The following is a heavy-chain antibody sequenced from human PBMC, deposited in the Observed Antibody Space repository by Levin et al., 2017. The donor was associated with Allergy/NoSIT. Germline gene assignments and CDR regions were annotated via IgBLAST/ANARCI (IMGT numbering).Heavy chain of an antibody. J-gene: IGHJ5*02. D-gene: IGHD3-10*01. CDR3: ARMDYYGSGSPNWFDP. Sequence: EASVKVSCKASGYTFTSYDINWVRQATGQGLEWMGWMNPNSGNTDYAQKFQGRVTMTRNTSISTAYMELSSLRSEDTAVYYCARMDYYGSGSPNWFDPWGQGTLVTVSS. V-gene: IGHV1-8*01. CDR2: MNPNSGNT. CDR1: GYTFTSYD.